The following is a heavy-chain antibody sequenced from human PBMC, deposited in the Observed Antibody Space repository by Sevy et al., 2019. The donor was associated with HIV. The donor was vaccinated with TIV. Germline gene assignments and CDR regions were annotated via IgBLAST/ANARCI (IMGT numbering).Heavy chain of an antibody. CDR3: ASLVVPAGIYDVTAFDF. CDR2: IYFSGST. CDR1: GCSISSSSYY. D-gene: IGHD2-2*01. J-gene: IGHJ3*01. V-gene: IGHV4-39*01. Sequence: SGTLSLTCTVSGCSISSSSYYWGWIRQPPGKGLEWIGSIYFSGSTYYNPSLKSRVTISVDPAKNQFSLKLSSVTAADTAVYYCASLVVPAGIYDVTAFDFWGQGTMVTVSS.